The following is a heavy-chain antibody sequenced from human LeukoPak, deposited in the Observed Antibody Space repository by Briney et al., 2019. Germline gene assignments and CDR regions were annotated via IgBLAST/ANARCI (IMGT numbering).Heavy chain of an antibody. CDR3: ASHVTVLGTTGFDY. Sequence: PSETLSLTCAVSGGSITSHSWWSWVRQPPGKGLEWIGEIYHGGDTNYHPSVKSRVTMSVDKSKNHFSLNLRSVPAADTDIHYCASHVTVLGTTGFDYWGQGILVTVSS. D-gene: IGHD1-1*01. CDR1: GGSITSHSW. J-gene: IGHJ4*02. V-gene: IGHV4-4*02. CDR2: IYHGGDT.